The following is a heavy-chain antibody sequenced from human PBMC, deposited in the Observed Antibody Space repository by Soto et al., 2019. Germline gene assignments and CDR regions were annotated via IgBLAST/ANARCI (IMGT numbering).Heavy chain of an antibody. CDR3: ARDMYSSDYFVKWFEP. D-gene: IGHD6-19*01. CDR1: GFSFSSYA. V-gene: IGHV3-30-3*01. Sequence: QVWLVESGGGVVQPGRSLRLSCTASGFSFSSYAMYWFRQPPGKGLEWVAVISHDGINKHYADSVKGRVTVSRDNSNHSLDLQLNSLRGEDTAMYYCARDMYSSDYFVKWFEPCGQGTLVTVSS. J-gene: IGHJ5*02. CDR2: ISHDGINK.